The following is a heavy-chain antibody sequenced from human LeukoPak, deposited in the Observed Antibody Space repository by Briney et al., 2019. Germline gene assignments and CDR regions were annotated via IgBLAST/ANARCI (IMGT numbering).Heavy chain of an antibody. CDR1: GFTFSSYA. V-gene: IGHV3-23*01. D-gene: IGHD3-10*01. CDR3: AKLGLWFGELDFDY. CDR2: TSGSGGST. J-gene: IGHJ4*02. Sequence: GGSLRLSCAASGFTFSSYAMSWVRQAPGKGLEWVSATSGSGGSTYYADSVKGRLTISRDNSKNKLYLQMNSLRAEDTAVYYCAKLGLWFGELDFDYWGQGTLVTVSS.